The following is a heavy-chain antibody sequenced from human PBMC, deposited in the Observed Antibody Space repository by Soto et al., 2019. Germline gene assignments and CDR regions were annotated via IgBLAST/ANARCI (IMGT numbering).Heavy chain of an antibody. CDR2: IIPIFGTA. CDR1: GGTFSSYA. CDR3: AREGDTAMVPYGFDY. J-gene: IGHJ4*02. D-gene: IGHD5-18*01. V-gene: IGHV1-69*13. Sequence: GASVKVSCKASGGTFSSYAISWVRQAPGQGLEWMGGIIPIFGTANYAQKFQGRVTITADESTSTAYMELSSLRSEDTAVYYCAREGDTAMVPYGFDYWGQGTLVTVSS.